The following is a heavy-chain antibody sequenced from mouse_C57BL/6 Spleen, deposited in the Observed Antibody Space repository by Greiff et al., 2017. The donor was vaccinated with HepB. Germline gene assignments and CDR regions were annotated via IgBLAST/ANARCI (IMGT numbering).Heavy chain of an antibody. CDR3: ARNPAGDYYGSSYGY. CDR2: IYPGNGDT. Sequence: QVQLQQSGAELVRPGASVKMSCKASGYTFTSYNMHWVKQTPRQGLEWIGAIYPGNGDTSYNQKFKGKATLTVDKSSSTAYMQLSSLTSEDSAVYFCARNPAGDYYGSSYGYWGQGTTLTVSS. J-gene: IGHJ2*01. CDR1: GYTFTSYN. V-gene: IGHV1-12*01. D-gene: IGHD1-1*01.